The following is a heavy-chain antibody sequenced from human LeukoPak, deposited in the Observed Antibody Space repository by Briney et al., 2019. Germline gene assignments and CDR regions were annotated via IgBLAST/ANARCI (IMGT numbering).Heavy chain of an antibody. Sequence: PSETLSLTYTVSGGSISSSSYYWGWIRQPPGKGLEWIGSINYSGSTYYNPSLKSRVTISVDTSKNQFSLKLSSVTAADTAVYYCARRVASSSSGSDYWGQGTLVTVSS. J-gene: IGHJ4*02. V-gene: IGHV4-39*01. CDR1: GGSISSSSYY. CDR3: ARRVASSSSGSDY. CDR2: INYSGST. D-gene: IGHD6-6*01.